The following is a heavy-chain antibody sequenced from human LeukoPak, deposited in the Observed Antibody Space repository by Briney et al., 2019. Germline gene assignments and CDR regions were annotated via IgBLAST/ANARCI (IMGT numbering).Heavy chain of an antibody. V-gene: IGHV4-39*01. D-gene: IGHD6-13*01. J-gene: IGHJ6*03. CDR1: GDSVTTTNFY. CDR3: ARLRVQQLASSYYMDV. CDR2: LYYGVNT. Sequence: PSETLSLTCTVSGDSVTTTNFYWGWIRQAPGKGLEWIESLYYGVNTYYKPSLKSRVTISVDTSLNQFSLILTSVTAADTGVYYCARLRVQQLASSYYMDVWGKGTTVTVSS.